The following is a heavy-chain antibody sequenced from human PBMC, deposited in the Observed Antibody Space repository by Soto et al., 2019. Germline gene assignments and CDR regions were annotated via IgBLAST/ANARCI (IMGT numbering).Heavy chain of an antibody. CDR1: GGSFREYA. V-gene: IGHV1-69*13. CDR2: IIPMFGTP. D-gene: IGHD6-13*01. J-gene: IGHJ5*02. Sequence: GASVKVSCKVSGGSFREYAVSWVRQAPGQGLEWMGGIIPMFGTPNYAQKFQERITIIADEGTSTVYMELSSLTSEDTAVYYCARDPNIAAAGPLFDPWGQGTLVTVSS. CDR3: ARDPNIAAAGPLFDP.